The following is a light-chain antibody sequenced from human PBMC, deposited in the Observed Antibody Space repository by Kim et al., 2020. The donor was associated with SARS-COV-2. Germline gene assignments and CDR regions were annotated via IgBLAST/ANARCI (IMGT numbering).Light chain of an antibody. CDR3: QAWDNSLGV. J-gene: IGLJ3*02. V-gene: IGLV3-1*01. Sequence: SYELTQPPSVSVSPGQTASITCSGDNLGDKYACWYQQKPGQSPVLVIYQDNKRPSGIPERFSGSNSGNTATLTISGTQAMDEADYYCQAWDNSLGVFGGGTQLTVL. CDR2: QDN. CDR1: NLGDKY.